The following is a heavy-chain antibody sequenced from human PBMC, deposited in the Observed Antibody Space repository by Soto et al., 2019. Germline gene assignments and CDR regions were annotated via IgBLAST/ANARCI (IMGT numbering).Heavy chain of an antibody. Sequence: QVQLQQWGAGLLKPSETLSLNCAVNGGSLSGYYWSWIRQPPGKGLEWIGEIKDGGYTNYSPSLKGRAMISSDTSNSQFSLSLNSVTAADTGVYACARGQEGVVATHWDQGALVTVSS. D-gene: IGHD5-12*01. CDR3: ARGQEGVVATH. CDR2: IKDGGYT. CDR1: GGSLSGYY. V-gene: IGHV4-34*01. J-gene: IGHJ4*02.